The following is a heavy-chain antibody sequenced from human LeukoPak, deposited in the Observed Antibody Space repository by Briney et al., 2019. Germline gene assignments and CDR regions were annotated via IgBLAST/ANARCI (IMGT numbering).Heavy chain of an antibody. Sequence: SETLSLTCTVSGGSISSSSYYWGWIRQPPGKGLEWIGSIYYSGSTYYNPSLKSRVTISVDTSKNQFSLKLSSVTAADTAVYYCARQVPAASVDYWGQGTLVTVSS. J-gene: IGHJ4*02. CDR3: ARQVPAASVDY. D-gene: IGHD2-2*01. CDR1: GGSISSSSYY. V-gene: IGHV4-39*01. CDR2: IYYSGST.